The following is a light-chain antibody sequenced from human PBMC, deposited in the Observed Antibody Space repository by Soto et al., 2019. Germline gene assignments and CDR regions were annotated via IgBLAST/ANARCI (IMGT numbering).Light chain of an antibody. CDR1: QSVSSN. V-gene: IGKV3-20*01. CDR2: DAS. CDR3: QQYDNSPIT. J-gene: IGKJ5*01. Sequence: SLALSPEVVGSLYCGASQSVSSNLAWYQYTPGQAPRLLIYDASNRATGIPARFSGSGSGTDFTLTISRLEPEDFAVYYCQQYDNSPITFGQGTRLEI.